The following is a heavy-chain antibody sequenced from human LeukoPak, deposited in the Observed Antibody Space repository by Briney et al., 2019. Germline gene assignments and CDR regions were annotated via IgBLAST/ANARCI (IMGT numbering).Heavy chain of an antibody. CDR1: GYAFKNYG. J-gene: IGHJ3*02. V-gene: IGHV1-18*01. CDR3: ARGGVLGDAFDI. CDR2: ISTYDGNT. Sequence: ASVKVSCKASGYAFKNYGISWVRQAPGQGLQWMGWISTYDGNTNYAQKLQGRVTMTTDTSTSTAYMELRSLRSDDTAVYYCARGGVLGDAFDIWGQGTMVTLSS. D-gene: IGHD3-16*01.